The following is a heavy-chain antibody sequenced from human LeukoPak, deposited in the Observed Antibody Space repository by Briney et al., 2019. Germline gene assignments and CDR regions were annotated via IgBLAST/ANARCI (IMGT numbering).Heavy chain of an antibody. CDR3: AKGAANYDYFDY. CDR1: GFTFSSYG. CDR2: IRYDGSNK. V-gene: IGHV3-30*02. J-gene: IGHJ4*02. Sequence: GGSLRLSCAASGFTFSSYGMHWVRQAPGKGLEWVAFIRYDGSNKYYADSVKGRFTISRDNSKNTLYLQMNSLRAEDTAVYYCAKGAANYDYFDYWGQGTLVTVSS. D-gene: IGHD1-7*01.